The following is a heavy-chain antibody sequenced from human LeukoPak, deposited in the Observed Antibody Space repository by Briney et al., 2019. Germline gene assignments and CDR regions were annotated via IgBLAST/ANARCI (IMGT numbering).Heavy chain of an antibody. CDR2: ISWNSGSI. Sequence: PGRSLRLSCAASGFTFDDYAMHWVRQAPGKGLEWVSGISWNSGSIGYADSVKGRFTISRDNTKSSLYLQMNSLRAEDTAVYYCATIGTSYGDYFDSWGQGTLVTVSS. CDR3: ATIGTSYGDYFDS. CDR1: GFTFDDYA. J-gene: IGHJ4*02. D-gene: IGHD3/OR15-3a*01. V-gene: IGHV3-9*01.